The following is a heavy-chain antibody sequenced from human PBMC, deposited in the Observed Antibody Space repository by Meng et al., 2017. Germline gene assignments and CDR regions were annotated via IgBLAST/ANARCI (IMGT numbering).Heavy chain of an antibody. CDR1: GGSISSGSYY. CDR3: ASNTVTKVAFDI. D-gene: IGHD4-17*01. CDR2: IYTSGST. Sequence: TLSLTCTVSGGSISSGSYYWSWIRQPAGKGLEWIGRIYTSGSTNYNPSLKSRVTISVDTSKNQFSLKLSSVTAADTAVYYCASNTVTKVAFDIWGQGTMVTVSS. V-gene: IGHV4-61*02. J-gene: IGHJ3*02.